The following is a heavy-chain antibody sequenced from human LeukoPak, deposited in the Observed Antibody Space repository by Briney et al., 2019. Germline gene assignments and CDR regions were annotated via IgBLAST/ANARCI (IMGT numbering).Heavy chain of an antibody. D-gene: IGHD2-21*01. CDR2: INPNSGGT. V-gene: IGHV1-2*02. J-gene: IGHJ4*02. Sequence: ASVKVSCKASGYTFTGYYMHWVRQAPGQGLEWMGWINPNSGGTNYAQKFQGRVTITRNTSISTAYMELSSLRSEDTAVYYCARGLGDWDYWGQGTLVTVSS. CDR3: ARGLGDWDY. CDR1: GYTFTGYY.